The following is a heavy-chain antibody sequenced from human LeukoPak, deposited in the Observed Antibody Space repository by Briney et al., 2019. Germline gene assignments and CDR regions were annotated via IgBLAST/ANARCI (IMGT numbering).Heavy chain of an antibody. V-gene: IGHV3-64*01. D-gene: IGHD7-27*01. CDR3: AREEATGDGDYFDY. J-gene: IGHJ4*02. CDR2: ISSNGGST. CDR1: GFTFSSYA. Sequence: GGSLRLSCAASGFTFSSYAMHWVRQAPGKGLEYVSAISSNGGSTYYANSVKGRFTISRDNFKNTLYLQMGSLRAEDMAVYYCAREEATGDGDYFDYWGQGTLVTVSS.